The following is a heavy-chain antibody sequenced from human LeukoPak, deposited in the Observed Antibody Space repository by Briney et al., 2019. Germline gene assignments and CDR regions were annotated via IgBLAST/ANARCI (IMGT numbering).Heavy chain of an antibody. J-gene: IGHJ5*02. CDR1: GYTFIGYY. CDR3: ARESDIVVVPAAIEVPRALDP. CDR2: INPNSGGT. D-gene: IGHD2-2*01. Sequence: ASVKVSCKASGYTFIGYYMHWVRQAPGQGLEWMGWINPNSGGTNYAQKFQGRVTMTRDTSISTAYMELSRLRSDDTAVYYRARESDIVVVPAAIEVPRALDPWGQGTLVTVSS. V-gene: IGHV1-2*02.